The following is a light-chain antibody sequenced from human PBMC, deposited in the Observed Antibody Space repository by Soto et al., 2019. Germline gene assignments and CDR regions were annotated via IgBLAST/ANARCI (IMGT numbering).Light chain of an antibody. CDR2: DAS. J-gene: IGKJ3*01. V-gene: IGKV3-11*01. CDR3: QHRYGFT. Sequence: EIVLTQSPATLSLSPGERTTLSCRASHSADTYLAWYQHKPGQAPRLLIHDASIRATGVPARFSGSGSGTDFTLTISSLVPEDFAVYYCQHRYGFTFGPGTKVDIK. CDR1: HSADTY.